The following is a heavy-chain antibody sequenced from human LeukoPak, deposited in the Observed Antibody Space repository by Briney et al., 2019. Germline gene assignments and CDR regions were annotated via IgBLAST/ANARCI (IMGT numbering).Heavy chain of an antibody. D-gene: IGHD4-17*01. CDR3: ASYFHYGDCASLWY. J-gene: IGHJ4*02. CDR2: ISEDGEST. V-gene: IGHV3-23*01. Sequence: GGSLRLSCAASGFTFNTYAMSWVRQAPGKGLEWVSSISEDGESTYYADSVKGRFTISRDNSRNTLYLQMNSLRAEDTAVYYCASYFHYGDCASLWYWGQGTLVTVSS. CDR1: GFTFNTYA.